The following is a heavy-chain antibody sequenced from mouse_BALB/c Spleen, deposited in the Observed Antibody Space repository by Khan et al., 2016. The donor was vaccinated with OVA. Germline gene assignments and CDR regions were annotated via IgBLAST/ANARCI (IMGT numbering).Heavy chain of an antibody. J-gene: IGHJ1*01. D-gene: IGHD3-3*01. CDR3: ARNRDGGSYWYFDV. CDR2: IWSGGST. CDR1: GFSLSRYT. Sequence: QVQLMASGPGLVAPSQSLSITCTVSGFSLSRYTVYWVRQPPGKGLEWLGMIWSGGSTDYNSALKSRLSISKDNSKSQVLLKINSQHYEDTSKYYGARNRDGGSYWYFDVWGAGTTVTVSS. V-gene: IGHV2-6-4*01.